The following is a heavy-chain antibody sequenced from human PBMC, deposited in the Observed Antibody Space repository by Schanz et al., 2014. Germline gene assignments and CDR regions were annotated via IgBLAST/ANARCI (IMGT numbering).Heavy chain of an antibody. CDR2: IWFDGSNK. J-gene: IGHJ4*02. CDR3: VKDLGTATREGWAFAS. D-gene: IGHD1-7*01. CDR1: GFTFSRCG. Sequence: QVQLVESGGGVVQPGRSLRLSCAASGFTFSRCGMHWVRQTPAKGLEWVAIIWFDGSNKYYADSVKGRFTISRDNSRXXXXLQMNSLXXXDXXXXXXVKDLGTATREGWAFASWGQGTLVTVSS. V-gene: IGHV3-33*01.